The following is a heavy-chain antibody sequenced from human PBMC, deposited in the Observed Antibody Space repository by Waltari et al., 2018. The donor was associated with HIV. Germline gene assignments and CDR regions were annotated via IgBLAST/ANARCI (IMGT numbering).Heavy chain of an antibody. V-gene: IGHV3-23*01. CDR2: ISATDSST. J-gene: IGHJ4*02. Sequence: KLLEVGGGLVQPGGSLRVSCVTSGFPFNTSAMTWVRQTSGRGLEGFSPISATDSSTHYADSVQGRFSISRDNLKKEVYLQMDSLRGDDTGIYFCAREALVATGPLDLWGQGVLVTVAS. CDR1: GFPFNTSA. D-gene: IGHD2-21*01. CDR3: AREALVATGPLDL.